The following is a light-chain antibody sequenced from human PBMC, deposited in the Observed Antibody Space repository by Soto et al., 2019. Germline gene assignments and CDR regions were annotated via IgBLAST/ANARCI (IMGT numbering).Light chain of an antibody. CDR2: GAS. CDR1: QDIRTS. J-gene: IGKJ3*01. Sequence: DIQMTQSPSSLSASVGARVSITCQASQDIRTSLSWFQHKPGRAPQLLIYGASYLETGVPSRFRGSASGTDFTFTITSVQPEDIGTYYCQHYNNLPPFTFGPGTIVDIK. V-gene: IGKV1-33*01. CDR3: QHYNNLPPFT.